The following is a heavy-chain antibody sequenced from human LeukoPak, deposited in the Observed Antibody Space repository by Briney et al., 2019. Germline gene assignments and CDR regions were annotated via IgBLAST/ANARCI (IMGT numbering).Heavy chain of an antibody. CDR1: GYTFTNYF. V-gene: IGHV1-2*02. Sequence: ASVKVSCKASGYTFTNYFIHWVRQAPGQGLEWMGWISPNNGDTMSAQEFQGRVTMTTDTSITTAYMELSSLRSDDTAVYYCARDHGAPAAPDYWGLGTLVTVSS. D-gene: IGHD4-17*01. CDR3: ARDHGAPAAPDY. J-gene: IGHJ4*02. CDR2: ISPNNGDT.